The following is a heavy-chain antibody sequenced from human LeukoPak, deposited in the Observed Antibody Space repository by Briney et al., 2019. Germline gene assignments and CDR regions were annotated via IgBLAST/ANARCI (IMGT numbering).Heavy chain of an antibody. D-gene: IGHD2-15*01. Sequence: PSETLSLTCTVSGGSISSSSYYWGWIRQPPGKGLEWIGSIYYSGSTYYNPSLKSRVTISVDTSKNQFSLKLSSVTAADTAVYYCARDPSYCSGGSCSLPFDYWGQGTLVTVSS. CDR1: GGSISSSSYY. CDR2: IYYSGST. CDR3: ARDPSYCSGGSCSLPFDY. J-gene: IGHJ4*02. V-gene: IGHV4-39*07.